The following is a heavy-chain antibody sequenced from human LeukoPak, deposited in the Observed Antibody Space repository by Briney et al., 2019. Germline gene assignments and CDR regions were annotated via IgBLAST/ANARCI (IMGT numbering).Heavy chain of an antibody. CDR3: ATLSGNSGGRIDY. CDR2: ISSSSSYI. V-gene: IGHV3-21*01. CDR1: GFTFSSYS. J-gene: IGHJ4*02. D-gene: IGHD4-23*01. Sequence: PGGSLRLSCAASGFTFSSYSMNWVRQAPGKGLEWVSSISSSSSYIYYADSVKGRFTISRDNAKNSLYLQMNSLRAEDTAVYYCATLSGNSGGRIDYWGQGTLVTVSS.